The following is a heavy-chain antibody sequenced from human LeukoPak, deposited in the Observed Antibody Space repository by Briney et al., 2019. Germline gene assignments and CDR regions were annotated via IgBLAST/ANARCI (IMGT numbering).Heavy chain of an antibody. CDR2: IYYTGST. D-gene: IGHD2-15*01. CDR1: GGSITNYY. V-gene: IGHV4-59*13. Sequence: PSETLSLTCTLSGGSITNYYWNWIRQPPGKGLEWIGFIYYTGSTNYNPSLKSRVTISLDTSKNQFSLRLNSVTAADTAVYYCARGYCSGGSCYYFDLWGRGTLVTVSS. CDR3: ARGYCSGGSCYYFDL. J-gene: IGHJ2*01.